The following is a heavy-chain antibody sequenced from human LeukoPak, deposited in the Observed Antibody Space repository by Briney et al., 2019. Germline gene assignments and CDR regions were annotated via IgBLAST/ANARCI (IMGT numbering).Heavy chain of an antibody. CDR3: ARGHHTRGVYDY. Sequence: GGSLRLSCAASGSTFSRYWMHWVRQGPGKGLVWVSRINEDGSSTSYAESVRGRFTISRDNAKNTLYLQMNSLRAEDAAVYYCARGHHTRGVYDYWGQGTLVTVSS. J-gene: IGHJ4*02. D-gene: IGHD3-10*01. CDR1: GSTFSRYW. CDR2: INEDGSST. V-gene: IGHV3-74*01.